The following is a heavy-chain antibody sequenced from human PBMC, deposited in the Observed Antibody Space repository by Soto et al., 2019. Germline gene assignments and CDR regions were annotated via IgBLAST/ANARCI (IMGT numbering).Heavy chain of an antibody. V-gene: IGHV1-69*06. J-gene: IGHJ4*02. CDR1: GGTFSSYP. D-gene: IGHD3-10*01. CDR3: ARRDSHGFFRYFDD. CDR2: TNGNLGTG. Sequence: QVQLVQSGAEVKRPGSSVKVSCKASGGTFSSYPISWVRQAPGQGLEWMGGTNGNLGTGNYAQKFRGRLTISTDISTTTAYMELSSLPSEDTPVYYCARRDSHGFFRYFDDWGQGTLVTVSS.